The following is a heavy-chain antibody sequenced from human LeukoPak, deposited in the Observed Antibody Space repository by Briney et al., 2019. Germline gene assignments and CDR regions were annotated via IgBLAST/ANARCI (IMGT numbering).Heavy chain of an antibody. J-gene: IGHJ4*02. V-gene: IGHV4-61*02. CDR2: IYTSGST. CDR1: GGSISSGSYY. CDR3: ARGPLDY. Sequence: SQTLFLTCTVSGGSISSGSYYWSWIRQPAGKGLEWIGRIYTSGSTNYNPSLKSRVTISVDTSKNQFSLKLSSVTAADTAVYYCARGPLDYWGQGTLVTVSS.